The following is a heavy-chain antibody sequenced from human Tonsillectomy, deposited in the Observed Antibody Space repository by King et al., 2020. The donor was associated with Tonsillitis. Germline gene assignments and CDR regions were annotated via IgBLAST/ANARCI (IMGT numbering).Heavy chain of an antibody. CDR2: IDPSDSYT. V-gene: IGHV5-10-1*01. D-gene: IGHD1-1*01. J-gene: IGHJ4*02. Sequence: QLVRSGAEVKKPGESLRISCQGSGYSFISYWITWVRQMPGKGLEWMGRIDPSDSYTNYSPSFQGHVTISADKSINTAYLQWSSLKASDTAIYYCARLRQTVEGTYFDYWGQGTLVSVSS. CDR1: GYSFISYW. CDR3: ARLRQTVEGTYFDY.